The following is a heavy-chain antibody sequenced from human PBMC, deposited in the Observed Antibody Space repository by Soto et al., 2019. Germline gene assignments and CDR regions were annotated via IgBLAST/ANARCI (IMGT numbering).Heavy chain of an antibody. J-gene: IGHJ5*02. CDR3: ARPKKGYCTNGVCYSGWFDH. CDR1: GGSISSSNW. D-gene: IGHD2-8*01. V-gene: IGHV4-4*02. CDR2: IYHSGST. Sequence: NPSETLSLTCAVSGGSISSSNWWSWVRQPPGKGLEWIGEIYHSGSTNYNPSLKSRVTISVDKSKNQFSLKLSSVTAADTAVYYCARPKKGYCTNGVCYSGWFDHWGQGTLVTVS.